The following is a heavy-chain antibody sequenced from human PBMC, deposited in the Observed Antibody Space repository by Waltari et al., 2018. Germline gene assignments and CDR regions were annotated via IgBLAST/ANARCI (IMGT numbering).Heavy chain of an antibody. CDR3: ARDLHSSSSRNY. CDR2: IWYAGSNK. CDR1: GFTFSSYG. V-gene: IGHV3-33*01. Sequence: QVQLVESGGGVVQPGRSLRLSCAASGFTFSSYGMHWVRQAPGKGLAWVAVIWYAGSNKYYADAVKGRFTISRDNSKNTLYMQMNSLRAEDTAVYYCARDLHSSSSRNYWGQGTLVTVSS. J-gene: IGHJ4*02. D-gene: IGHD6-13*01.